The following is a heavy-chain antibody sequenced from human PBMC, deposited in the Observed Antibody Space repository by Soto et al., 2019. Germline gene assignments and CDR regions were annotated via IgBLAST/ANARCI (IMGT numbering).Heavy chain of an antibody. Sequence: EVDLLESGGGLAQPGGSRRLSCAASGFSFSVFAMTWVRQAPGKGLEWVSRISGSGGSTYYADSVKGRFTISRDNSKNMLYLQMNSLRGEDTAVYYCEKDWSGGASDVWGQGTMVIVSS. J-gene: IGHJ3*01. CDR1: GFSFSVFA. CDR2: ISGSGGST. V-gene: IGHV3-23*01. CDR3: EKDWSGGASDV. D-gene: IGHD3-16*01.